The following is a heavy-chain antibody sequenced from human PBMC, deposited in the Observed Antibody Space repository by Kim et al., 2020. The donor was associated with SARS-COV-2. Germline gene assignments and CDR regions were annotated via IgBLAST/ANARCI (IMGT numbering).Heavy chain of an antibody. Sequence: SETLSLTCTVSGASINSNSYSWGWIRLPPGKGLEWVGSTYYGGTSYYNPSLKSRVTISVDTPKNQFSLKLSSVTAADTAVYYCARHGGAGYYYNGMDVWGQGTTVTVSS. CDR1: GASINSNSYS. J-gene: IGHJ6*02. CDR3: ARHGGAGYYYNGMDV. V-gene: IGHV4-39*01. D-gene: IGHD3-16*01. CDR2: TYYGGTS.